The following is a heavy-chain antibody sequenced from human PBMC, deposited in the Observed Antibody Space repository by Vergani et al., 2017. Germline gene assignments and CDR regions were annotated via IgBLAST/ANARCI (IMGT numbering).Heavy chain of an antibody. Sequence: QVQLEESGPGLVKPSETLSLTCTVSGGSFNTYYWSWIRQSPGTGLEWVGYIYSTGRTNYNPSLNSRVTMSMDTSKNQFSLKLRSVTAADTAVYFCARVMYRDEASTGYRLEGMDIWGQGTTVTISS. CDR2: IYSTGRT. J-gene: IGHJ6*02. CDR3: ARVMYRDEASTGYRLEGMDI. V-gene: IGHV4-59*13. CDR1: GGSFNTYY. D-gene: IGHD3-9*01.